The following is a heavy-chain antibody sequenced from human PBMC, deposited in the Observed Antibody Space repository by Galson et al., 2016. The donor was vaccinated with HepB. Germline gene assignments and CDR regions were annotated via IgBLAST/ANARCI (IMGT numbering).Heavy chain of an antibody. CDR2: ISYDGSNE. CDR1: QFTFSSYG. D-gene: IGHD3-9*01. Sequence: SLRLSCAASQFTFSSYGMHWVRQAPGMGLEWVAVISYDGSNEYYGDSVKGRFTISRDNSKSTLYLQMNNVTTEDTAVYYCAKTPRILRYFDWITGLDYWGQGTLGIVSS. V-gene: IGHV3-30*18. CDR3: AKTPRILRYFDWITGLDY. J-gene: IGHJ4*02.